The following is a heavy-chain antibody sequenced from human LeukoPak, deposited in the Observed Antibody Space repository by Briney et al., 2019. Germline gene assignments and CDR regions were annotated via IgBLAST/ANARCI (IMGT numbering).Heavy chain of an antibody. CDR1: GGSISSYY. CDR3: ARDPTMIGSGDAFDI. V-gene: IGHV4-59*01. CDR2: IYYSGST. Sequence: PSETLSLTCTVSGGSISSYYWSWIRQPPGKGLEWIGYIYYSGSTNYNPSLKSRVTISVDTSKNQFSLKLSSVTAADTAVYYCARDPTMIGSGDAFDIWGQGTMVTVSS. D-gene: IGHD3-22*01. J-gene: IGHJ3*02.